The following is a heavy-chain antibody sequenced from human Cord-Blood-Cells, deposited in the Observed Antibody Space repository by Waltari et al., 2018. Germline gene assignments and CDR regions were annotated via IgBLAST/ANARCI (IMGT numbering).Heavy chain of an antibody. CDR3: ARHHQTTCFDY. J-gene: IGHJ4*02. V-gene: IGHV4-34*01. D-gene: IGHD4-17*01. Sequence: QVQLQQWGAGLLNPSETLSLTCAVYGGSFSGYYWSWIRQPPGKGLEWIGEINHSGSTNYNPSLKSRVTISVDTSKNQFSLKLSSVTAADTAVYYCARHHQTTCFDYWGQGTLVTVSS. CDR1: GGSFSGYY. CDR2: INHSGST.